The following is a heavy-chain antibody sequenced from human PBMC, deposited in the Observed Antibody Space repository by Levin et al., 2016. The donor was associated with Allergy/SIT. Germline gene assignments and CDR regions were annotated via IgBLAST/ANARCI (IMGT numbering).Heavy chain of an antibody. CDR2: INPNSGGT. Sequence: ASVKVSCKASGYTLTGYYIHWVRQAPGQGLEWMGWINPNSGGTNYAQKFQGRVTMTRDTSISTAYMELSRLRSDDTAVYYCASSGYDYGGYGSPETFHYYYGMDVWGQGTTVTVSS. V-gene: IGHV1-2*02. J-gene: IGHJ6*02. CDR1: GYTLTGYY. CDR3: ASSGYDYGGYGSPETFHYYYGMDV. D-gene: IGHD5-12*01.